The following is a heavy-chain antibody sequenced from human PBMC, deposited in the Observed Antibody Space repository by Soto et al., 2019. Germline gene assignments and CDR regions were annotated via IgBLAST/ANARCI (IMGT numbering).Heavy chain of an antibody. CDR2: ISGSGGST. D-gene: IGHD3-3*01. CDR1: GFTFSSYA. CDR3: AKDSEYDFWSPSWFPY. V-gene: IGHV3-23*01. J-gene: IGHJ4*02. Sequence: GGSLRLSCAASGFTFSSYAMSWVRQAPGKGLEWVSAISGSGGSTYYADSVKGRFTISRDNSKNTLYLQMNSLRAEDTAVYYCAKDSEYDFWSPSWFPYWGQGTLVTVSS.